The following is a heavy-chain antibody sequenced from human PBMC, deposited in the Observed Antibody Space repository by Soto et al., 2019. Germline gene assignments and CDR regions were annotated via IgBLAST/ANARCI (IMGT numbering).Heavy chain of an antibody. CDR3: ARDGLVVRGAYTSFYYYGMDV. CDR2: IYTSGST. CDR1: GGSISSYY. D-gene: IGHD3-10*01. V-gene: IGHV4-4*07. Sequence: TLSLTCTVSGGSISSYYWSWIRQPAGKGLEWIGRIYTSGSTNYNPSLKSRVTMSVDTSKNQFSLKLSSVTAADTAVYYCARDGLVVRGAYTSFYYYGMDVWGQGTTVTVSS. J-gene: IGHJ6*02.